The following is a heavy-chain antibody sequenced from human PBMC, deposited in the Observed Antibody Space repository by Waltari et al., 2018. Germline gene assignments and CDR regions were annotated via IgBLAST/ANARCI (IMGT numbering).Heavy chain of an antibody. D-gene: IGHD6-13*01. Sequence: EVQLVESGGGLVKPGGSLRLSCAASGFTFSSYSMNWVRQAPGKGLEWVSSISSSRSYIYYSDSVKGRFTISRDNAKNSLYLKRNSLRAEDTAVNYCARAIAAAGYDAFDIWGQGTMVTVSS. CDR2: ISSSRSYI. V-gene: IGHV3-21*01. CDR3: ARAIAAAGYDAFDI. CDR1: GFTFSSYS. J-gene: IGHJ3*02.